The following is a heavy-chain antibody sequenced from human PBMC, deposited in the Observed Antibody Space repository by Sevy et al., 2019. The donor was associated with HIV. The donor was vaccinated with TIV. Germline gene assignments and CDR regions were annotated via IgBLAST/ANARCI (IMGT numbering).Heavy chain of an antibody. CDR2: IHHSGNS. J-gene: IGHJ6*03. Sequence: SETLSLTCRVSGVSISSDYWSWIRQPPGKEPEWIGYIHHSGNSNYKTSLKSRVTMSVDTSKNQFSLNLRSVSAADTAVYYCARSVAANYMDVWRKGTTVTVSS. CDR3: ARSVAANYMDV. D-gene: IGHD1-26*01. CDR1: GVSISSDY. V-gene: IGHV4-59*01.